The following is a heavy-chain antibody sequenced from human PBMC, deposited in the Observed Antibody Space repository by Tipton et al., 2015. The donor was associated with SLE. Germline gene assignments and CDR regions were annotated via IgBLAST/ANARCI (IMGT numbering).Heavy chain of an antibody. J-gene: IGHJ4*02. CDR1: GGSISSYY. Sequence: LRLSCTVSGGSISSYYWSWIRQSPGKGLEWIGYIFYSGSTNYNPSLKSRVTISVDTSKNQSSLKLSSVTAADTAVYYCARSLGTYYYDSTVAFWGQGTLVTVSS. CDR2: IFYSGST. D-gene: IGHD3-22*01. V-gene: IGHV4-59*01. CDR3: ARSLGTYYYDSTVAF.